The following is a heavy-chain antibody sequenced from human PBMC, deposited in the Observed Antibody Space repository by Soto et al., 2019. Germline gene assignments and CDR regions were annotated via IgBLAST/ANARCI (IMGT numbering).Heavy chain of an antibody. Sequence: SETLSLTCTVSGGSVSSGSYYWSWIRQPPGKGLAWIGYIYYSGSTNYNPSLKSRVTISVDTSKNQFSLKLSSVTAADTAVYYCARSDPHYYGSGSYYNCPFDYWGQGTLVTISS. CDR2: IYYSGST. CDR1: GGSVSSGSYY. V-gene: IGHV4-61*01. CDR3: ARSDPHYYGSGSYYNCPFDY. D-gene: IGHD3-10*01. J-gene: IGHJ4*02.